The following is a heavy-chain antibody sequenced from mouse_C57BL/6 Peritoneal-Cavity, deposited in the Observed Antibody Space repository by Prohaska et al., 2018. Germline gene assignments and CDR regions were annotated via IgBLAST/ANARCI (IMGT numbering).Heavy chain of an antibody. Sequence: EVQLLETGGGLVQPGGSRGLSCEDSGFTFSGFWMSWVRQTPGKTLELIGDIYSDGNAINYVPSIKDRFTIFRDNDKSTLYLQMSNVRSGDTATYFCMRYGNYWYFDVWGTGTTVTVSS. J-gene: IGHJ1*03. CDR3: MRYGNYWYFDV. D-gene: IGHD2-1*01. CDR2: IYSDGNAI. CDR1: GFTFSGFW. V-gene: IGHV11-2*01.